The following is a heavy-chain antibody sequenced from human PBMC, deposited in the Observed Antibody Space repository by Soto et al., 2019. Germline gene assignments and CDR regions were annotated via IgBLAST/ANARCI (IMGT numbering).Heavy chain of an antibody. CDR1: GGSMSEYF. D-gene: IGHD3-10*01. Sequence: ADTLSLTCSVSGGSMSEYFWSWIRQSPGKGLEWIGYIYYLGSTDYNPSLKSRVTISVDTSKRQFSLRLTSVTAADTAVYYCARDGYDGSGSPYPAYWGPGTQVTVSS. CDR2: IYYLGST. V-gene: IGHV4-59*01. CDR3: ARDGYDGSGSPYPAY. J-gene: IGHJ4*02.